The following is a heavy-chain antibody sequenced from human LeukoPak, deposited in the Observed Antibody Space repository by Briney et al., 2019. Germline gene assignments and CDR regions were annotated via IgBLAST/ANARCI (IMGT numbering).Heavy chain of an antibody. CDR2: IYYSDTT. D-gene: IGHD4/OR15-4a*01. V-gene: IGHV4-34*01. J-gene: IGHJ4*02. CDR3: ARPSPEMWGANSGYYFDY. Sequence: SETLSLTCAVYGGSFSGYYWSWIRQPPGKGLEWIGSIYYSDTTYYNPSLKSRVTISVDTSKNQFSLQLSSVTAADTAVYFCARPSPEMWGANSGYYFDYWGPGILVTVSS. CDR1: GGSFSGYY.